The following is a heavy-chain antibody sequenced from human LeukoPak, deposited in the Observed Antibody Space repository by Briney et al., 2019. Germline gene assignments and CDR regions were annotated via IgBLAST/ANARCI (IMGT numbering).Heavy chain of an antibody. CDR1: GYSFTSYW. V-gene: IGHV5-51*01. CDR2: IYPGDSDT. Sequence: GESLKISCKGSGYSFTSYWIGWVRQMPGKGLEWMGIIYPGDSDTSYSPSFQGQVTISADKSISTAYLQWSSLKASDTAMYYCARCLGYCSGGSCCNWFDPWGQGTLVTVSS. D-gene: IGHD2-15*01. J-gene: IGHJ5*02. CDR3: ARCLGYCSGGSCCNWFDP.